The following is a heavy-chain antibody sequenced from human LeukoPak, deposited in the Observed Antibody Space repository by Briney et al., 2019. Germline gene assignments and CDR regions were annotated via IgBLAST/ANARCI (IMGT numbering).Heavy chain of an antibody. CDR2: INHSGST. CDR3: ARWTGYSGYAPKLNWFDP. Sequence: SETLSLTCAVYGGSFSGYYWSWTRQPPGKGLEWIGEINHSGSTNYNPSLKSRVTISVDTSKNQFSLKLSSVTAADTAVYYCARWTGYSGYAPKLNWFDPWGQGTLVTVSS. D-gene: IGHD5-12*01. J-gene: IGHJ5*02. CDR1: GGSFSGYY. V-gene: IGHV4-34*01.